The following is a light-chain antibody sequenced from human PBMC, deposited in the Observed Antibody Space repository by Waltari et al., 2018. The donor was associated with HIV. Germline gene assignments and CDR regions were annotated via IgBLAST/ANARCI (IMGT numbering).Light chain of an antibody. J-gene: IGLJ3*02. CDR3: AAWDDSLNGWV. CDR2: SNN. V-gene: IGLV1-44*01. CDR1: RSTIGSNT. Sequence: QSVLTQPPSASGPPGQRVTISCSGSRSTIGSNTVSCYQQLPGTAPKLFIYSNNQRPSGVPDRFSGSKSGTSASLAISGLQSEDEADYYCAAWDDSLNGWVFGGGTKLTVV.